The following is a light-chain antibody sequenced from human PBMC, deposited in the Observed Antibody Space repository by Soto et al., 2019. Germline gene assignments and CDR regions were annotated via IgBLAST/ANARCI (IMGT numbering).Light chain of an antibody. Sequence: QSALTQPASVSGSPGQSITISCTGTSSDVGAYNYVSWYQHYPGKAPKLMIYDVSNRPSGVSNRFSGSKSGNTASLTISGLQAEGEADYYCSSYTAISTVVFGGGTKVTVL. CDR2: DVS. J-gene: IGLJ2*01. CDR3: SSYTAISTVV. CDR1: SSDVGAYNY. V-gene: IGLV2-14*03.